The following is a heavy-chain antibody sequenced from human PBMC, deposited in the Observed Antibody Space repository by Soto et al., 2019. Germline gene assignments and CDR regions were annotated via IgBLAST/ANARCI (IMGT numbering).Heavy chain of an antibody. J-gene: IGHJ6*02. V-gene: IGHV4-61*01. Sequence: QVQLQESGPGLVKPSETLSLTCTVSGGSVSSGTYYWSWIRQPPGKGLEWIGYIYYSGSTNYNPSLKSRVTISVDTPKNQFPLKLSSVTAADTAVYYCARETFTGSCTGYYYYYGMDVWGQGTTVTVSS. CDR3: ARETFTGSCTGYYYYYGMDV. CDR2: IYYSGST. D-gene: IGHD1-26*01. CDR1: GGSVSSGTYY.